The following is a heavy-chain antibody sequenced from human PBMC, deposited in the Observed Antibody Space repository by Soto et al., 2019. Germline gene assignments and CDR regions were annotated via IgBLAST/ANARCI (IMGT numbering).Heavy chain of an antibody. D-gene: IGHD2-2*01. V-gene: IGHV3-7*05. CDR3: AKARCSTTNCYVPDY. CDR1: GFTFSNYW. CDR2: INEDGSEE. Sequence: GGSLRLSCAASGFTFSNYWMSWVRQAPGKGLEWVSNINEDGSEEDYLDSVKGRFTISRDNAKKTLYLQMNNLRAEDTAVYYCAKARCSTTNCYVPDYWGQGTLVTVSS. J-gene: IGHJ4*02.